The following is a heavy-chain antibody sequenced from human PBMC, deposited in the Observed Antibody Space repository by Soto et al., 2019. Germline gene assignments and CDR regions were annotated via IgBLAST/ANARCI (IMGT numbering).Heavy chain of an antibody. Sequence: SVKVSCKASGGTFSSYAISWVRQAPGQGLEWMGGIIPIFGTANYAQKFQGRVTITADESTSTAYMELSSLRSEDTAVYYCARDRYYYDSSGSPHYYYGMEVWGHGTTVTVSS. CDR1: GGTFSSYA. V-gene: IGHV1-69*13. CDR2: IIPIFGTA. D-gene: IGHD3-22*01. J-gene: IGHJ6*02. CDR3: ARDRYYYDSSGSPHYYYGMEV.